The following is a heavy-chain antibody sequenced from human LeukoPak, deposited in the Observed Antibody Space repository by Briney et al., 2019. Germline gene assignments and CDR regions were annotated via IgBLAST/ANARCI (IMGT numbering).Heavy chain of an antibody. V-gene: IGHV1-18*04. J-gene: IGHJ4*02. CDR1: GYTFTGYY. Sequence: ASVKVSCKASGYTFTGYYMHWVRQAPGQGLEWMGWISGNNGNTNYEQKLQGRVTMTTDTSTSTAYMEMRSLSADDTAVYYCARARGDSSSWYVLYWGQGTLVTVSS. CDR2: ISGNNGNT. CDR3: ARARGDSSSWYVLY. D-gene: IGHD6-13*01.